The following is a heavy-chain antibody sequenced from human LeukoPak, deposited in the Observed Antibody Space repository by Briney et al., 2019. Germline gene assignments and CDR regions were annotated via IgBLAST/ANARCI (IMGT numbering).Heavy chain of an antibody. Sequence: PSETLSLTCAVYGGSFSGYYWSWIRQPPGKGLEWIGEINHSGSTNYNPSLKSRVTISVDTSKNHLSLKLTSVTAADTAVYYCARAYYYDSSGYSPDFDYWGQGTLVTVSS. J-gene: IGHJ4*02. CDR2: INHSGST. V-gene: IGHV4-34*01. D-gene: IGHD3-22*01. CDR1: GGSFSGYY. CDR3: ARAYYYDSSGYSPDFDY.